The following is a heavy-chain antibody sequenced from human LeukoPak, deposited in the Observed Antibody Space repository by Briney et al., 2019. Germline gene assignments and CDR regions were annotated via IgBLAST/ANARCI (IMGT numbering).Heavy chain of an antibody. J-gene: IGHJ4*02. D-gene: IGHD5-12*01. CDR2: IYPGDSDT. V-gene: IGHV5-51*01. Sequence: GESLKISCKGSGYSLTSYWIAWVRQMPGKGLEWMGIIYPGDSDTRYSPSFQGQVTISADKSTSTAYLQWSSLKASDTAMYYRARVSTPSAYDPFDFWGQGTLVTVSS. CDR3: ARVSTPSAYDPFDF. CDR1: GYSLTSYW.